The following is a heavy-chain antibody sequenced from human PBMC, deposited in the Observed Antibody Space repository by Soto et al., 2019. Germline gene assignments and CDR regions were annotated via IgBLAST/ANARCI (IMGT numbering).Heavy chain of an antibody. J-gene: IGHJ3*02. Sequence: PVESLKISCKGSGYSFTSYWIGWVRQIPGKGLEWMGIIYPGDFDTRYSPSFQGQVTISADKSISTAYLQWSSLKASDTAMYYCASTARGQWLEDAFDIWGQGTMVTVSS. CDR1: GYSFTSYW. CDR3: ASTARGQWLEDAFDI. V-gene: IGHV5-51*01. D-gene: IGHD6-19*01. CDR2: IYPGDFDT.